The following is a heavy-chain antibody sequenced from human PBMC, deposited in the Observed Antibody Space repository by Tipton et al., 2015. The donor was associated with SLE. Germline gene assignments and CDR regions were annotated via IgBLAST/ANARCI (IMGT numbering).Heavy chain of an antibody. CDR2: IGSSGSPI. CDR3: ARDQDRSSSGGRTYFDY. Sequence: SLRLSCAASGFTFSSYEMNWVRQAPGKGLEWLSYIGSSGSPIYYADSVKGRFTISGDNAKNSLYLQMNSLRAEDTAVYYCARDQDRSSSGGRTYFDYWGQGTLVTVSS. CDR1: GFTFSSYE. V-gene: IGHV3-48*03. D-gene: IGHD6-6*01. J-gene: IGHJ4*02.